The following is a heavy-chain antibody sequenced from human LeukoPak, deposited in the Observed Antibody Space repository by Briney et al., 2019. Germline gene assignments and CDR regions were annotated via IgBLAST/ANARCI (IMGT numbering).Heavy chain of an antibody. Sequence: PETLSLTCTVSGGSISSSSYYWGWIRQPPGKGLGWIGSIYYSGSTYYNPSLKSRVTISVDTSKNQFSLKLSSVTAADTAVYYCASAFTSVGYWGQGTLVTVSS. CDR1: GGSISSSSYY. CDR3: ASAFTSVGY. J-gene: IGHJ4*02. V-gene: IGHV4-39*07. D-gene: IGHD2/OR15-2a*01. CDR2: IYYSGST.